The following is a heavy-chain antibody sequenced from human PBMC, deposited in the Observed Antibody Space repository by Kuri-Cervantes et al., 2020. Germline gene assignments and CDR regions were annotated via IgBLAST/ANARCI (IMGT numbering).Heavy chain of an antibody. J-gene: IGHJ4*02. CDR1: GGPFSGYY. CDR3: ARRGGPYYYDSSGYRGSLYRGVFYGY. CDR2: INHSGST. V-gene: IGHV4-34*01. Sequence: SETLSLTCAVYGGPFSGYYWSWIRQPPGKGLEWIGEINHSGSTNYNPSLKSRVTISVDTSKNQFSLKLSSVTAADTAVYYCARRGGPYYYDSSGYRGSLYRGVFYGYWGQGTLVTVSS. D-gene: IGHD3-22*01.